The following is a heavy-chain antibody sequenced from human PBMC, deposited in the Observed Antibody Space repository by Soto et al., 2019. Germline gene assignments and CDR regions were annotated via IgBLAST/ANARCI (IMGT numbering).Heavy chain of an antibody. CDR3: ARGSAGDSSSWSNAFDI. J-gene: IGHJ3*02. D-gene: IGHD6-13*01. Sequence: GESLKISCKASGYTFNTYWVAWVRQMPGKGLEWMGLIYPGDSDTRYSPSFQGQVTISADKSTSTAYMELSSLRSEDTAVYYCARGSAGDSSSWSNAFDIWGQGTMVTVSS. CDR1: GYTFNTYW. V-gene: IGHV5-51*01. CDR2: IYPGDSDT.